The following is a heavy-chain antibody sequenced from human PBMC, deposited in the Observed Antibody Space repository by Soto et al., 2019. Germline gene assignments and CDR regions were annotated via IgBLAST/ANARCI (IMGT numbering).Heavy chain of an antibody. V-gene: IGHV1-2*02. CDR1: GYTFTGYY. D-gene: IGHD2-21*01. CDR2: TSPNSLAA. CDR3: AREDAERATLFLDY. Sequence: QVRLVQSGAEAKKPGASVKVSCKASGYTFTGYYIHWVRQAPGQGLEWMGWTSPNSLAANYAQRFQGRDTMSRDRATSTVYMELSRLRSEDSAVYYCAREDAERATLFLDYWGQGAVVTVSS. J-gene: IGHJ4*02.